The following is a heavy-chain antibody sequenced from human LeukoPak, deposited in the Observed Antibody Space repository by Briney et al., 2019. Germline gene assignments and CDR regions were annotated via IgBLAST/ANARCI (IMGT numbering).Heavy chain of an antibody. CDR1: GYTFTSYA. Sequence: ASVEVSCKASGYTFTSYAMNWVRQAPGQGLERMGWINTNTGNPTYAQGFTGRFVFSLDTSVSTAYLQISSLKAEDTAVYYCATGWTRKTQELTLDYWGQGTLVTVSS. D-gene: IGHD1-1*01. CDR3: ATGWTRKTQELTLDY. J-gene: IGHJ4*02. V-gene: IGHV7-4-1*02. CDR2: INTNTGNP.